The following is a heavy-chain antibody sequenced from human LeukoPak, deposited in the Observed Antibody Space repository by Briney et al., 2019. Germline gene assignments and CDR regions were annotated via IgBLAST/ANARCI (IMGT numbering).Heavy chain of an antibody. V-gene: IGHV4-61*02. J-gene: IGHJ4*02. D-gene: IGHD1-26*01. Sequence: SETLSLTCTVSGGSISSGSYYWSWIRQPAGKGLEWIGRIYTSGSTNYNPSLKSRVTISVDTSKNQFSLKLSSVTAADTAVYYCARGGSHIYWYYFDYWGQGTLVTVSS. CDR3: ARGGSHIYWYYFDY. CDR2: IYTSGST. CDR1: GGSISSGSYY.